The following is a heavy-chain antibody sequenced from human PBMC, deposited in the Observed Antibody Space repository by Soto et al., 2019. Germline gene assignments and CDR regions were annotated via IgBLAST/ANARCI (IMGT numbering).Heavy chain of an antibody. CDR1: GVSISSSSYY. Sequence: PSETLSLTCTVSGVSISSSSYYRAWIRQPPGKGLEWIGSIYYSGSTYYNPSLKSRVTISVDTSKNQFSLKLSSVTAADTAVYYCARRCVDNWNDCKIWFDPCGQGTLVTVS. CDR3: ARRCVDNWNDCKIWFDP. J-gene: IGHJ5*02. V-gene: IGHV4-39*01. D-gene: IGHD1-1*01. CDR2: IYYSGST.